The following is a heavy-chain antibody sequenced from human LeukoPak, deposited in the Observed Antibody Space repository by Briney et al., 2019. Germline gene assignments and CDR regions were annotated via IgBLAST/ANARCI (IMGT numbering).Heavy chain of an antibody. J-gene: IGHJ3*02. CDR2: INHSGST. Sequence: SETLSLTCAVYGGSFSGYYWSWIRQPPGKGPEWIGEINHSGSTNYNPSLKSRVTISVDTSKNQFSLKLSSVTAADTAVYYCARSGGTSARVNAFDIWGQGTMVTVSS. CDR1: GGSFSGYY. D-gene: IGHD2-15*01. V-gene: IGHV4-34*01. CDR3: ARSGGTSARVNAFDI.